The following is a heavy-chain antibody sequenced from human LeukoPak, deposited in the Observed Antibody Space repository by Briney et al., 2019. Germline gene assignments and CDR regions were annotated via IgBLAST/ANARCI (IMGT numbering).Heavy chain of an antibody. V-gene: IGHV3-53*01. CDR1: GFTVSSNY. CDR2: LYSGGTT. CDR3: ARVGYDYVWGSYRLYYFDY. D-gene: IGHD3-16*02. Sequence: GGSLRLSCAASGFTVSSNYMSWVRQAPGKGLEWVSILYSGGTTYYADSVKGRFTISRDNSKNTLYLQMNSLRAEDTAVYYCARVGYDYVWGSYRLYYFDYWGQGTLVTVSS. J-gene: IGHJ4*02.